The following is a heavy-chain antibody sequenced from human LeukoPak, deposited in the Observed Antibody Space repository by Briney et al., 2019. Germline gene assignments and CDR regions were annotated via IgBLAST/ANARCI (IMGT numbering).Heavy chain of an antibody. Sequence: GGSLRLSCAASGFTFSSYAMSWVRQAPGKGLEWVSAISGSGGSTYYAGSVKGRFTISRDNSKNTLYLQMNSLRAEDTAVYYCAKDIVAARPSYYYGMDVWGQGTTVTVSS. V-gene: IGHV3-23*01. CDR3: AKDIVAARPSYYYGMDV. CDR1: GFTFSSYA. J-gene: IGHJ6*02. CDR2: ISGSGGST. D-gene: IGHD6-6*01.